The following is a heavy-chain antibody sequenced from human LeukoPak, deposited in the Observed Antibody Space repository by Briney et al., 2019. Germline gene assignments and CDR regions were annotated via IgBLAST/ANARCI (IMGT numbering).Heavy chain of an antibody. D-gene: IGHD3-22*01. CDR2: ISWNSGSI. CDR1: GFTFDDYA. CDR3: AKDISYRYYYDSSGYYYGSFDY. Sequence: PGRSLRLSCAASGFTFDDYAMHWVRQAPGKGLEWVSGISWNSGSIGYADPVKGRFTISRDNAKNSLYLQMNSLRAEDTALYYCAKDISYRYYYDSSGYYYGSFDYWGQGTLVTVSS. J-gene: IGHJ4*02. V-gene: IGHV3-9*01.